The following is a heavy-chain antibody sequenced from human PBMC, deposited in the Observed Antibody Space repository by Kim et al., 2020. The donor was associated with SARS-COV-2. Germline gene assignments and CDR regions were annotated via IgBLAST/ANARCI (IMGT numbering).Heavy chain of an antibody. V-gene: IGHV7-4-1*02. CDR3: AREGLRYFDWLLYYFDY. J-gene: IGHJ4*02. CDR1: GYTFTSYA. Sequence: ASVKVSCKASGYTFTSYAMNWVRQAPGQGLEWMGWINTNTGNPTYAQGFTGRFVFSLDTSVSTAYLQISSLKAEDTAVYYCAREGLRYFDWLLYYFDYWGQGTLVTVSS. D-gene: IGHD3-9*01. CDR2: INTNTGNP.